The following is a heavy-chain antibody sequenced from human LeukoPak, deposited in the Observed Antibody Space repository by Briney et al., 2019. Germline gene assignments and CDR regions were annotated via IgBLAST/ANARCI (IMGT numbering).Heavy chain of an antibody. D-gene: IGHD6-19*01. Sequence: SETLSLTCTVSGGSISSYYWSWIRQPPGKGLEWIGYIYYSGSTNYNPFLKSRVTISVDTSKNQFSLKLSSVTAADTAMYYCARVSSSGWYSDFDIWGQGTMVTVSS. CDR2: IYYSGST. J-gene: IGHJ3*02. V-gene: IGHV4-59*01. CDR1: GGSISSYY. CDR3: ARVSSSGWYSDFDI.